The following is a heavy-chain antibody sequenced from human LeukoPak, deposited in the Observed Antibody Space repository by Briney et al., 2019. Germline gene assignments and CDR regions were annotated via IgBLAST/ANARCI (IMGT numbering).Heavy chain of an antibody. Sequence: SETLSLTCTVSGGSISSYYWSWIRQPPGKGLEWIGYIYYSGSTNYNPSLKSRVTISVDTSKNQFSLKLSSVTAADTAVYYCARGIAAATFDYWGQGTLVTVSS. CDR3: ARGIAAATFDY. CDR1: GGSISSYY. V-gene: IGHV4-59*01. D-gene: IGHD6-13*01. J-gene: IGHJ4*02. CDR2: IYYSGST.